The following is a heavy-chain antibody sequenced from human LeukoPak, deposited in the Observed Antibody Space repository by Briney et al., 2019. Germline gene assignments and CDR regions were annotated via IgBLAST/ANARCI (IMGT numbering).Heavy chain of an antibody. V-gene: IGHV4-39*02. CDR3: ARDHRIAAAGQQLYNWFDP. CDR1: GGSISSSNYY. D-gene: IGHD6-13*01. CDR2: IYYSGNT. J-gene: IGHJ5*02. Sequence: SETLSLTCNVSGGSISSSNYYWGWIRQPPGKGLEWIGSIYYSGNTYYNPSLKSRVNISVDTSKNQFSLKLSSVTAADTAVYYCARDHRIAAAGQQLYNWFDPWGQGTLVTVSS.